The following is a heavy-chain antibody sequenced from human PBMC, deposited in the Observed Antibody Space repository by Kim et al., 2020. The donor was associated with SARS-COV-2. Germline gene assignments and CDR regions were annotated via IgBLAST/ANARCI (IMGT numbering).Heavy chain of an antibody. CDR1: GGSISSYY. D-gene: IGHD3-10*01. CDR2: IYYSGST. V-gene: IGHV4-59*01. Sequence: SETLSLTCTVSGGSISSYYWSWIRQPPGKGLEWIGYIYYSGSTNYNPSLKSRVTISVDTSKNQFSLKLSSVTAADTAMYFCARTYYFGSGSYYKPYYYYYGMGVRGQGAPVTGS. J-gene: IGHJ6*02. CDR3: ARTYYFGSGSYYKPYYYYYGMGV.